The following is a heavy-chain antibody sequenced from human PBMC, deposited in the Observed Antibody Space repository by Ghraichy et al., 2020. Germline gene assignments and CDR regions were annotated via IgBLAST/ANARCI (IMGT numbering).Heavy chain of an antibody. D-gene: IGHD4-23*01. CDR2: ISTDGTTT. J-gene: IGHJ6*02. V-gene: IGHV3-74*03. Sequence: GGSLRLSCAASGFTLSNYWMHWVRQGPGKGLVWVSRISTDGTTTKYADSVKGRFTISRDNAGNTLYLQMNSLRAEDKAVYYCARFFPLPSGKGGMDVWGQGTTVTVSS. CDR1: GFTLSNYW. CDR3: ARFFPLPSGKGGMDV.